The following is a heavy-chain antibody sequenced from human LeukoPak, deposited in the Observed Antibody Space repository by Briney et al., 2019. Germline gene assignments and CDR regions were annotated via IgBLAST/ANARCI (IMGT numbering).Heavy chain of an antibody. J-gene: IGHJ5*02. CDR3: ARKIRRGWLAP. CDR1: GGSVSSDY. Sequence: KASETLSLTCTVSGGSVSSDYWSWLRQPPGKGLEWIGYISYSGTTNYNPSLKSRATISVDTSKNQVSLKLTSVAAADTAVYYCARKIRRGWLAPWGQGTLVTVSS. CDR2: ISYSGTT. D-gene: IGHD3-16*01. V-gene: IGHV4-59*02.